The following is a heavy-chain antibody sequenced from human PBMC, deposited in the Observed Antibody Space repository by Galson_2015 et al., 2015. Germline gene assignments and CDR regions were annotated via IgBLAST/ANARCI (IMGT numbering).Heavy chain of an antibody. Sequence: SVKVSCKASGYTFTSYAMHWVRQAPGQRLEWMGWINAGNGNTKYSQKFQGRVTITRDTSASTAYMELSSLKSEDTAVYYCARGYWAGRAMPIFGYWGQGTLVTVSS. CDR2: INAGNGNT. CDR3: ARGYWAGRAMPIFGY. D-gene: IGHD2-2*01. J-gene: IGHJ4*02. CDR1: GYTFTSYA. V-gene: IGHV1-3*01.